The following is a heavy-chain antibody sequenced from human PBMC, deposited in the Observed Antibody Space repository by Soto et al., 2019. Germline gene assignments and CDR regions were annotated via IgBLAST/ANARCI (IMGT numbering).Heavy chain of an antibody. Sequence: SETLSLTCTVSGGSISSGGYYWSWIRQHPGKGLEWIGYIYYSGSTYYNPSLKSRVTISVDTSKNQFSLKLSSVTAADTAVYYCARDQGYCSGGSCYESNWFDPWGQGTLVTVSA. V-gene: IGHV4-31*03. D-gene: IGHD2-15*01. CDR2: IYYSGST. CDR1: GGSISSGGYY. J-gene: IGHJ5*02. CDR3: ARDQGYCSGGSCYESNWFDP.